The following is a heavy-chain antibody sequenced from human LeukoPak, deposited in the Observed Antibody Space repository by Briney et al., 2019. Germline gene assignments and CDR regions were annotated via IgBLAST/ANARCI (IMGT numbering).Heavy chain of an antibody. CDR1: GYTFTSYG. V-gene: IGHV1-69*13. CDR3: ARVSAAAGFDY. CDR2: IIPIFGTA. J-gene: IGHJ4*02. Sequence: GASVKVSCKASGYTFTSYGISWVRQAPGQGLEWMGGIIPIFGTANYAQKFQGRVTITADESTSTAYMELSSLRSEDTAVYYCARVSAAAGFDYWGQGTLVTVSS. D-gene: IGHD6-13*01.